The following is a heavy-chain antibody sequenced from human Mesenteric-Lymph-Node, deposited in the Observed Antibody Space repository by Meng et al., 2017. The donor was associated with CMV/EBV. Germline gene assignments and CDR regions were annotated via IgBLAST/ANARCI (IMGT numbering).Heavy chain of an antibody. Sequence: GESLKISCAASGFTFTTYTMNWVRQAPGKGLEWVSSISSSSSFIYYAHSVEGRFIISRDNAKNTLYLQMNSLRAEDTAVYYCARDRDYDFWSGYYIWRNYYYGMDVWGQGTTVTVS. J-gene: IGHJ6*02. CDR1: GFTFTTYT. CDR3: ARDRDYDFWSGYYIWRNYYYGMDV. CDR2: ISSSSSFI. V-gene: IGHV3-21*01. D-gene: IGHD3-3*01.